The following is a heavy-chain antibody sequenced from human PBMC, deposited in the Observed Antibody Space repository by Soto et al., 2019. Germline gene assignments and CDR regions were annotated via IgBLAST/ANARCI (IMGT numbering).Heavy chain of an antibody. V-gene: IGHV1-69*04. Sequence: SVKVSCKASGGTFSSYAISWVRQAPGQGLEWMGRIIPILGIANYAQKFQGRVTITADKSTSTAYMELSSLRSEDTAVYYCARGRLLWVGELSLYYYYGMDVWGQGTTVTVSS. D-gene: IGHD3-10*01. CDR2: IIPILGIA. J-gene: IGHJ6*02. CDR1: GGTFSSYA. CDR3: ARGRLLWVGELSLYYYYGMDV.